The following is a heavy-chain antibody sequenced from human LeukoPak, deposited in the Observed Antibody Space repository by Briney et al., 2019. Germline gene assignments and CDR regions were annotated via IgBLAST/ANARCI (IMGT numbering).Heavy chain of an antibody. CDR3: ARLGGHDYGDYRDY. CDR1: GGTFSSYA. V-gene: IGHV1-69*04. CDR2: IIPILGIA. J-gene: IGHJ4*02. Sequence: GASVKVSCKASGGTFSSYAISWVRQAPGQGLEWMGRIIPILGIANYAQKFQGRVTITADKSASTAYMELSSLRSEDTAVYYCARLGGHDYGDYRDYWGQGTLVTVSS. D-gene: IGHD4-17*01.